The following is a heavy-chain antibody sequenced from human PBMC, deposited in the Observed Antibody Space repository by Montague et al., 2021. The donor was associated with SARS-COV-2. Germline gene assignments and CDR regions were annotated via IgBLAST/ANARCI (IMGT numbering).Heavy chain of an antibody. Sequence: SETLSLTCAVYGGSFRGYYWNWIRQPPGKGLEWIGEINHSGSANYNPSLKRRVTISVDTSKNQFSLKLNSVTAADTAVYYCARLGEGVVPAPILGVGPYYSYFYMDVGDKGATVTVSS. J-gene: IGHJ6*03. CDR3: ARLGEGVVPAPILGVGPYYSYFYMDV. CDR1: GGSFRGYY. CDR2: INHSGSA. D-gene: IGHD2-2*02. V-gene: IGHV4-34*01.